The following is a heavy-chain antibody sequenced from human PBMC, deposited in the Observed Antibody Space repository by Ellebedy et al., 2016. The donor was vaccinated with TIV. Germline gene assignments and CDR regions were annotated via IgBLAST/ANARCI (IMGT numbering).Heavy chain of an antibody. J-gene: IGHJ5*02. D-gene: IGHD5-18*01. CDR2: FDPEDGER. CDR1: GYTFTDYT. Sequence: ASVKVSCKASGYTFTDYTVHWVRQAPGKGLEWMGGFDPEDGERIYGQKFQGRVTMTEDISTDTAYMELSSLTSEDTAIYYCAAVRIQIWFPKWFDPWGQGTLVTVSS. V-gene: IGHV1-24*01. CDR3: AAVRIQIWFPKWFDP.